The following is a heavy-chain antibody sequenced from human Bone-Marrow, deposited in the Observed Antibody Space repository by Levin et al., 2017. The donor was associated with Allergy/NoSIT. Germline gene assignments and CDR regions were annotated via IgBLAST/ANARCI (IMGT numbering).Heavy chain of an antibody. CDR3: AKDVRGYCSGGSCPEVCGWCDP. D-gene: IGHD2-15*01. V-gene: IGHV3-23*01. J-gene: IGHJ5*02. Sequence: PGGSLRLSCAASGFTFRMYAMSWVRQAPGEGLEWVSSIRGSGGSTYYADSVKGRFTISRDNSKNTLYLQMNSLRPEDTAIYYCAKDVRGYCSGGSCPEVCGWCDPWGQGTLVTVS. CDR2: IRGSGGST. CDR1: GFTFRMYA.